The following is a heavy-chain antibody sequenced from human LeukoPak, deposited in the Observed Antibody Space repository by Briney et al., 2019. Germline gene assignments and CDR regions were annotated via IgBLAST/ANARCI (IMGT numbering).Heavy chain of an antibody. CDR3: AKAGPRGSGSYPPRGKDAFDI. Sequence: GGSLRLSCAASGFTFSSYAMSWVRQAPGKGLEWVSAISGSGGSTYYADSVKGRFTISRDNSKNTLYLQMNSLRAEDTAVYYCAKAGPRGSGSYPPRGKDAFDIWGQGTMVTVSS. D-gene: IGHD3-10*01. V-gene: IGHV3-23*01. J-gene: IGHJ3*02. CDR1: GFTFSSYA. CDR2: ISGSGGST.